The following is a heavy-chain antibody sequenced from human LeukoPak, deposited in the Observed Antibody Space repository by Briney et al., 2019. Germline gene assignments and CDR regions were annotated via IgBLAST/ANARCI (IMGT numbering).Heavy chain of an antibody. Sequence: SETLSLTCTVSGGSIRWYFWTWIRQPARKGLEWIGRMYSTGSNNYNPPLKSRVTMSLDTSKNHFSLNLTSVTAADTAVYYCAREPTSGREPTSGRPLDYWGQGTLVTVSS. D-gene: IGHD5-12*01. CDR3: AREPTSGREPTSGRPLDY. V-gene: IGHV4-4*07. CDR1: GGSIRWYF. J-gene: IGHJ4*02. CDR2: MYSTGSN.